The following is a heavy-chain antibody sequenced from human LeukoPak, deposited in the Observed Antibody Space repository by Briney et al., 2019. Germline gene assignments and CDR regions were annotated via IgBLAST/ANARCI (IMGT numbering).Heavy chain of an antibody. CDR1: GFTFSSYS. Sequence: GGSLRLSCAASGFTFSSYSMNWVRQAPGKGLGWVSYISSSSGDIYYGDSVKGRFTIFRDNANNSLYLQMNSLRAEDAAVYYCARDGQIVRRVYAIDAFDIWGRGTMVTVSS. D-gene: IGHD2-8*01. V-gene: IGHV3-21*01. CDR2: ISSSSGDI. J-gene: IGHJ3*02. CDR3: ARDGQIVRRVYAIDAFDI.